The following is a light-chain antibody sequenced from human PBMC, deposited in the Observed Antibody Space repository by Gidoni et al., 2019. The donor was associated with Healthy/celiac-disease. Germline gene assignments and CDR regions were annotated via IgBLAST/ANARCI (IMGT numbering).Light chain of an antibody. CDR1: SSNIGAGYD. V-gene: IGLV1-40*01. Sequence: QSVLTQPPSVPAAPGQRVTISCTGSSSNIGAGYDLHWYQQLPGPAPKLLIYGNSNRPSGVPDRFSGSKSGTSASLAITGLQAEDEADYYCQSYDSSLSGSVFGGGTKLTVL. J-gene: IGLJ2*01. CDR3: QSYDSSLSGSV. CDR2: GNS.